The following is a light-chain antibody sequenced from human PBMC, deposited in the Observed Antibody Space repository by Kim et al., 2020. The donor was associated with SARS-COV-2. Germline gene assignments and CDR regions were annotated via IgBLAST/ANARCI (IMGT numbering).Light chain of an antibody. CDR2: GAT. CDR3: LQQNGYPYA. Sequence: ASVGDRDTSNGRERQGNRNDLGWGQEKPGKAPERLIYGATSLHSGVPSRFSGSGAGTEYTRTISSLQPEDFATYYCLQQNGYPYAFGQGTKLEI. CDR1: QGNRND. J-gene: IGKJ2*01. V-gene: IGKV1-17*01.